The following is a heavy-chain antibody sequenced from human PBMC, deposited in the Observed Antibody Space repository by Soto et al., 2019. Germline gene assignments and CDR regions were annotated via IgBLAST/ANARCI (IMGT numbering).Heavy chain of an antibody. V-gene: IGHV1-18*01. CDR1: GYTFFTYD. J-gene: IGHJ5*02. CDR2: ISIYSGGT. D-gene: IGHD5-12*01. CDR3: ARHHGPTTSESWFDP. Sequence: QVHLVQSGVEVKTPGASVKVSCQASGYTFFTYDISWVRQAPGQGLEWMGWISIYSGGTKYAQKFQGRVTMTTDTSTTTAYLELRSLRSDDTAVYYCARHHGPTTSESWFDPWGQGTLVTVSS.